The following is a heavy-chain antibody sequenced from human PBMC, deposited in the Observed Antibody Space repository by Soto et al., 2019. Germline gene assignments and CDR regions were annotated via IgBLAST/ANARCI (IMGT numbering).Heavy chain of an antibody. CDR2: ISSNGGST. D-gene: IGHD6-19*01. Sequence: EVQLVESGGGLVQPGGSLRLSCSASGFTFSSYAMHWVSQAPGKGLEYVSAISSNGGSTYYADSVKGRFTISRDNSKNTLYLQMSSLRAEDTAVYYCVKSKHFSVAGPFDYWGQGTLVTVSS. CDR1: GFTFSSYA. CDR3: VKSKHFSVAGPFDY. V-gene: IGHV3-64D*08. J-gene: IGHJ4*02.